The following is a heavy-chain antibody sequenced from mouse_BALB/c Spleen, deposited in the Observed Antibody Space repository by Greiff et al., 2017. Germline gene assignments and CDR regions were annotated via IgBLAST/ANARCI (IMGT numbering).Heavy chain of an antibody. J-gene: IGHJ2*01. D-gene: IGHD2-1*01. CDR2: IYPGDGDT. V-gene: IGHV1-87*01. CDR1: GYTFTSYW. Sequence: QVQLQQSGAELARPGASVKLSCKASGYTFTSYWMQWVKQRPGQGLEWIGAIYPGDGDTRYTQKFKGKATLTADKSSSTAYMQLSSLASEDSAVYYCAREGDYGNWDYWGQGTTLTVSS. CDR3: AREGDYGNWDY.